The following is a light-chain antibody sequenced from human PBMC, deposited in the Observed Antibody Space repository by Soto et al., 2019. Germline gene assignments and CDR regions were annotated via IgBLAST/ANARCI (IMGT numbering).Light chain of an antibody. CDR1: QGISDY. V-gene: IGKV1-17*03. Sequence: DIQMTQSPSAMSASVGDTVTVTCRASQGISDYLVWFQRKPGKVPMGLIYAASSLQSGVPSRFSGSGSRTEFTLRISTLQPEDFATYYCLQHKSYPLTVGGGTKVEIK. CDR3: LQHKSYPLT. CDR2: AAS. J-gene: IGKJ4*01.